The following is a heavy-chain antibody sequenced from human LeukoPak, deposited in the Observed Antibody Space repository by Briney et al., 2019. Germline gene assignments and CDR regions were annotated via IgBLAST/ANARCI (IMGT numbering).Heavy chain of an antibody. CDR1: GFTFSSYS. CDR3: AKVGYTYGRKIDAFDM. Sequence: GGSLRLSCAASGFTFSSYSMNWVRQAPGEGLEWVSSISSSSSYIYYADSVKGRFTISRDNARNSLYLQMNSLRVEDTALYYCAKVGYTYGRKIDAFDMWGQGTMVTVSS. J-gene: IGHJ3*02. CDR2: ISSSSSYI. D-gene: IGHD5-18*01. V-gene: IGHV3-21*04.